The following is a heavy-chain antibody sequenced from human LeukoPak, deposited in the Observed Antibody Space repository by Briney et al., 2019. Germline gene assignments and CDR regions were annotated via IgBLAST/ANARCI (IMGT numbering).Heavy chain of an antibody. CDR2: FNPNSGGT. Sequence: GASVKVSCKTSGYTFTGYYIHWVRQAPGQGLEWMGWFNPNSGGTNYAQKFQGRVTMTRDTSISTAYMELSRLRSDDTAVYYCARGNYGSGRRYGMDVWGQGTTVTVSS. CDR3: ARGNYGSGRRYGMDV. J-gene: IGHJ6*02. CDR1: GYTFTGYY. D-gene: IGHD3-10*01. V-gene: IGHV1-2*02.